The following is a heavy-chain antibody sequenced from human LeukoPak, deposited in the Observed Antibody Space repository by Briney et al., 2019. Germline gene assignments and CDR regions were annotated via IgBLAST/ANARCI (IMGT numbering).Heavy chain of an antibody. CDR1: GGSISSYY. D-gene: IGHD6-13*01. J-gene: IGHJ5*02. V-gene: IGHV4-4*07. CDR3: AREVLLSRSSSQGGWFDP. CDR2: IYTSGST. Sequence: SETLSLTCAVSGGSISSYYWSWIRQPAGKGLEWIGRIYTSGSTNYNPSLKSRVTMSVDTSKNQFSLKLSSVTAADTAVYYCAREVLLSRSSSQGGWFDPWGQGTLVTVSS.